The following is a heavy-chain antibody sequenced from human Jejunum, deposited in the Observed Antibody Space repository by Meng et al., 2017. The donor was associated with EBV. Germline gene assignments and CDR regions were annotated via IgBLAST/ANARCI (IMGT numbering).Heavy chain of an antibody. D-gene: IGHD3-10*01. J-gene: IGHJ4*02. CDR3: AKLPQAMEWFRDFYFDY. CDR2: ISGSGDST. V-gene: IGHV3-23*04. CDR1: GVTFSSYG. Sequence: GHLVAAGGGLVQPGGSLRLSCAASGVTFSSYGMSWVRQAPGKGLEWVSGISGSGDSTYNADSVKGRFTISRDNSKNTLSLQMNSLRAEDTAVYYCAKLPQAMEWFRDFYFDYWGQGTLVTVSS.